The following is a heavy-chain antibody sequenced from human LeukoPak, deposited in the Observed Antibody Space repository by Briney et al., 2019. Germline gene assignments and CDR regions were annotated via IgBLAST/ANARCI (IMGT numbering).Heavy chain of an antibody. CDR2: ISGSGGST. Sequence: GGSLRLSCAASGFTFSSYAMSWVRQAPGKGLEWVSAISGSGGSTYYADSVRGRFTISRDKSRNVLYLQMNSLGAEDTAVYYCAKFPTYYYDSRAYYFDYWGQGTLVTVSS. V-gene: IGHV3-23*01. J-gene: IGHJ4*02. D-gene: IGHD3-22*01. CDR3: AKFPTYYYDSRAYYFDY. CDR1: GFTFSSYA.